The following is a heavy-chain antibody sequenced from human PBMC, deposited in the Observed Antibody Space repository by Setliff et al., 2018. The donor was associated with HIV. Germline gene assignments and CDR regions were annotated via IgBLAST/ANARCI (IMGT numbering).Heavy chain of an antibody. V-gene: IGHV3-7*01. CDR1: GFTFSSYW. Sequence: GGSLRLSCAVSGFTFSSYWMSWVRQAPGKGLEWVANIKQDGSEKYYADSVKGRFTISRDNSKNTLYLQMDSLRAEDTAVYYCVRDQNTPSRCRSKTCINPGDYWGLGTLVTVSS. CDR3: VRDQNTPSRCRSKTCINPGDY. D-gene: IGHD2-2*01. J-gene: IGHJ4*02. CDR2: IKQDGSEK.